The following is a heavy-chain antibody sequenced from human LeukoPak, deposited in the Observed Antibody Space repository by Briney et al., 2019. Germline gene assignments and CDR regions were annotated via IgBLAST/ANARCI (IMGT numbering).Heavy chain of an antibody. CDR1: GGSIGNYY. D-gene: IGHD6-13*01. V-gene: IGHV4-59*01. CDR3: ARELAAAGFDY. CDR2: VTNSGST. Sequence: SETLSLTCTVSGGSIGNYYWSWIRQPPRKGLEWIGYVTNSGSTNHNPSLKSRVTISVDTSKSQLPLKLSSVIPADTAVYHCARELAAAGFDYWGQGTLVTVSS. J-gene: IGHJ4*02.